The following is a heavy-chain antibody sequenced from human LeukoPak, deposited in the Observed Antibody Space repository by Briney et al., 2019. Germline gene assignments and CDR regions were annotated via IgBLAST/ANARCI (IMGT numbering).Heavy chain of an antibody. V-gene: IGHV4-31*03. J-gene: IGHJ4*02. CDR3: ASSRDGYNPFDY. CDR1: GGSINTDVYY. Sequence: TLSLTCIVSGGSINTDVYYWTWIRKHPRKGLEWIGYIHNTGSTYNPTLKTRVTISKDTSANQFSLTLTSVTAADTAVYYCASSRDGYNPFDYWGQGTLVTVSS. D-gene: IGHD5-24*01. CDR2: IHNTGST.